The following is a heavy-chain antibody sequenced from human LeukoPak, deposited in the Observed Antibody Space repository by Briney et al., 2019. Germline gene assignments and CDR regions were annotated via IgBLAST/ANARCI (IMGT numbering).Heavy chain of an antibody. D-gene: IGHD2-15*01. Sequence: PSQTLSLTCTVSGGSISSGSYYWSWIRQPAGKGLEWIGRIYTSGSTNYNPSLKSRVTISVDTSKNQFSLKLSSVTAADTAVYYCASGGPGYCSGGSCYERAEYFQHWDQGTLVTVSS. CDR2: IYTSGST. V-gene: IGHV4-61*02. CDR1: GGSISSGSYY. CDR3: ASGGPGYCSGGSCYERAEYFQH. J-gene: IGHJ1*01.